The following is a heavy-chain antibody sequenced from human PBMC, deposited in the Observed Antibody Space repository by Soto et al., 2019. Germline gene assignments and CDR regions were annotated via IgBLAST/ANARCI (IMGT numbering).Heavy chain of an antibody. Sequence: QMQLVQSGPEVKKPGTSVKVSCKASGFTFTSSAVQWVRQARGQRLEWIGWIVVGSGNTNYAQKFQERVPINRDLATSTGYMELSSLRSEDTAVYYCGAKAPYDCSGYPAAFDYWGQGTLVTVSS. CDR3: GAKAPYDCSGYPAAFDY. D-gene: IGHD3-22*01. CDR1: GFTFTSSA. V-gene: IGHV1-58*01. CDR2: IVVGSGNT. J-gene: IGHJ4*02.